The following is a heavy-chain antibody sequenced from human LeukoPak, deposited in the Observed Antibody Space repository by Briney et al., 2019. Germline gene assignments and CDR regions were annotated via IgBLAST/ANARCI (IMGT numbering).Heavy chain of an antibody. CDR2: IIPILGIA. CDR3: ATEELNWNYGNY. D-gene: IGHD1-7*01. CDR1: GGTFSSYA. V-gene: IGHV1-69*04. Sequence: SVKVSCKASGGTFSSYAVSWVRQAPGQGLEWMGRIIPILGIANYAQKFQGRVTITADKSTSTAYMELSSLRSEDTAVYYCATEELNWNYGNYWGQGTLVTVSS. J-gene: IGHJ4*02.